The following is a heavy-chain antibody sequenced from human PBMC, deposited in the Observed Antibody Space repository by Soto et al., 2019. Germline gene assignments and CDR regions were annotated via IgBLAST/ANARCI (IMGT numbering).Heavy chain of an antibody. Sequence: QVQLVQSGAEVKKPGASVRVSCKASGYTFSNYYMHWVRQAPGQGHEWMGIINPSGGSTTYAQKFQGRVTMTRDTSTRTVYMELSSLRSEDTAVYYCARYDYNGYYFDYWGQGTLVTVSS. V-gene: IGHV1-46*01. CDR3: ARYDYNGYYFDY. CDR1: GYTFSNYY. J-gene: IGHJ4*02. D-gene: IGHD4-4*01. CDR2: INPSGGST.